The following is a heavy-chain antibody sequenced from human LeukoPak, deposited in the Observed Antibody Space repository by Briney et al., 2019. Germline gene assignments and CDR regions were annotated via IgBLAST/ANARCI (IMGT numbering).Heavy chain of an antibody. D-gene: IGHD3-9*01. CDR1: GYTFTSYG. CDR3: ARGDLGLRCFDWLSQYFDY. Sequence: ASVKVSCKASGYTFTSYGISWVRQAPGQGLEWMGWISAYNGNTNYAQKLQGRVTMTTDTSTSTAYMELRSLRSDDTAVYYCARGDLGLRCFDWLSQYFDYWGQGTLVTVSS. J-gene: IGHJ4*02. CDR2: ISAYNGNT. V-gene: IGHV1-18*01.